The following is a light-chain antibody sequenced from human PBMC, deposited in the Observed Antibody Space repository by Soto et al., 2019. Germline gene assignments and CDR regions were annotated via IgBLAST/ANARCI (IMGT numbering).Light chain of an antibody. CDR3: QSYDNSLSGYV. J-gene: IGLJ1*01. CDR1: SSNIGAGYD. V-gene: IGLV1-40*01. Sequence: QSVLTQPPSVSGAPGQRVTISCTGSSSNIGAGYDVHWYQQLPGTAPKLLIYGNSNRPSGVPDRFSGSKSGTSASLAITGLQAEDEVDYSCQSYDNSLSGYVFGTGTKVTVL. CDR2: GNS.